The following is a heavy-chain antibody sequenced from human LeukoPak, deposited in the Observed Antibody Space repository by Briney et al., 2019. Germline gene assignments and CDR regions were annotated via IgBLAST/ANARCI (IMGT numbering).Heavy chain of an antibody. D-gene: IGHD3-22*01. CDR1: GFTFGSYG. V-gene: IGHV3-30*18. Sequence: GGSLRLSCAASGFTFGSYGMHWVRQAPGKGLEWMAIISYDGSNKYYADSVKGRFTISRDNSKNTLYLQMNSLRAEDTAVYYCAKDHYYYDSSGYYYEASLLDYWGQGTLVTVSS. CDR3: AKDHYYYDSSGYYYEASLLDY. CDR2: ISYDGSNK. J-gene: IGHJ4*02.